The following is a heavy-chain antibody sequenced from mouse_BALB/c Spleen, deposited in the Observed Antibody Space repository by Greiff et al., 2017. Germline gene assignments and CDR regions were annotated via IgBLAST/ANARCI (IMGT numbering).Heavy chain of an antibody. J-gene: IGHJ2*01. V-gene: IGHV5-6-3*01. CDR2: INSNGGST. D-gene: IGHD1-1*01. Sequence: EVMLVESGGGLVQPGGSLKLSCAASGFTFSSYGMSWVRQTPDKRLELVATINSNGGSTYYPDSVKGRFTISRDNAKNTLYLQMSSLKSEDTAMYYCARDDGSSTDYWGQGTTLTVSS. CDR1: GFTFSSYG. CDR3: ARDDGSSTDY.